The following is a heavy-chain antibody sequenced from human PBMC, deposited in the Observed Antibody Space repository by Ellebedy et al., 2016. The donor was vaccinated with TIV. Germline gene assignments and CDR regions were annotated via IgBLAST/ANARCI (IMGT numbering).Heavy chain of an antibody. CDR3: VSGPRGTFDY. V-gene: IGHV3-13*01. Sequence: GGSLRLSCAASGFTFSNYDVHWVRQATGKGLEWVSSIGTGGDTYYPGSVKGRFTISRENAKNSLYLQMNSLRVGDTAVYFCVSGPRGTFDYWGQGTLVIVSS. J-gene: IGHJ4*02. CDR1: GFTFSNYD. D-gene: IGHD3-16*01. CDR2: IGTGGDT.